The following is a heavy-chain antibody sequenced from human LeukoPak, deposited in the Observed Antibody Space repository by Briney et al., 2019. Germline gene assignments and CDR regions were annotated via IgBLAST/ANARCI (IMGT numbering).Heavy chain of an antibody. CDR1: GFTFSSYS. D-gene: IGHD1-26*01. V-gene: IGHV3-21*01. Sequence: GGSLRLSCAASGFTFSSYSMNWVRQAPGKGLEWVSSISSSSSYIYYADSLKGRFTISRDNAKNSLYLQMNSLRAEDTAVYYCARDYSCRSHFDYWGQGTLVTVSS. CDR3: ARDYSCRSHFDY. J-gene: IGHJ4*02. CDR2: ISSSSSYI.